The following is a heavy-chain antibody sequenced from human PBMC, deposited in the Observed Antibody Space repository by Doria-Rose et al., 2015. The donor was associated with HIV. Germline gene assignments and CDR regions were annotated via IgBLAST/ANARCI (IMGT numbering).Heavy chain of an antibody. Sequence: QAQLVQSGGGVAQPGRSLRLSCAASGFTFSSYAMHWVRQAPGEGLEWVAIASYDGSNKYYADSVKGRFTISRDNSKSTLYLQMNSLRLEDSGVYYCARDMGDGDPYYFEYWGQGTLVTVSS. CDR3: ARDMGDGDPYYFEY. CDR2: ASYDGSNK. CDR1: GFTFSSYA. V-gene: IGHV3-30*01. J-gene: IGHJ4*02. D-gene: IGHD4-17*01.